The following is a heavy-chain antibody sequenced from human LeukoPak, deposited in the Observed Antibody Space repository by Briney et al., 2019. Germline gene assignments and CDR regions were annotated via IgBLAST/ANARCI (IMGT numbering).Heavy chain of an antibody. CDR1: GFTFSSYA. V-gene: IGHV3-23*01. D-gene: IGHD3-9*01. CDR3: AKGGVTYYDILTCDP. CDR2: ISGSGGST. J-gene: IGHJ5*02. Sequence: GGSLRLSCAASGFTFSSYAMSWVRQAPGKGLEWVSAISGSGGSTYYADSVKGRFTISRDNSKNTLYLQMNSVRAAGTAVYYCAKGGVTYYDILTCDPWGQGTLDSVSS.